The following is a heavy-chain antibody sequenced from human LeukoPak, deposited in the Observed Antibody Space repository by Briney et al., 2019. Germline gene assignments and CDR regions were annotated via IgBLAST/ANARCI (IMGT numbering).Heavy chain of an antibody. CDR1: GFIVSSHY. CDR2: IYTNSNT. Sequence: GGSLRLSCAASGFIVSSHYMSWVRQAPGKGLEWVSIIYTNSNTYYADSVKGRFTISRDNSKNTLHLQMNNLRAEDTAVYYCARVRYYYGSGSYYNPFDYWGQGTLVTVSS. J-gene: IGHJ4*02. V-gene: IGHV3-66*01. D-gene: IGHD3-10*01. CDR3: ARVRYYYGSGSYYNPFDY.